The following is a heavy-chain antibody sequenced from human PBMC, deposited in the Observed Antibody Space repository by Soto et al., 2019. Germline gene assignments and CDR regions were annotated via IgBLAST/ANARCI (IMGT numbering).Heavy chain of an antibody. J-gene: IGHJ3*02. CDR3: ARARNDILTGHDAFDI. CDR2: IIPILGIA. V-gene: IGHV1-69*02. D-gene: IGHD3-9*01. Sequence: ASVKVSCKASGGTFSSYTISWVRQAPGQGLEWMGRIIPILGIANYAQKFQGRVTITADKSTSTAYMGLSSLRSEDTAVYYCARARNDILTGHDAFDIWGQGTMVTVSS. CDR1: GGTFSSYT.